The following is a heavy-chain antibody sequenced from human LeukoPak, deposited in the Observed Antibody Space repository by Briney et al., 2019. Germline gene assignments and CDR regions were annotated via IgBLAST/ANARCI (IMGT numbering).Heavy chain of an antibody. CDR2: IYYRGTT. V-gene: IGHV4-59*12. Sequence: SETLSLTCTVSGDSIDSYYCSWIPQPPGKGLEWIGYIYYRGTTSYNPFLKSRVTISVDTSKNQFSLKLNSATAADTAVYYCARLPRYGGYDHFDYWGQGILVIVSS. CDR1: GDSIDSYY. D-gene: IGHD5-12*01. CDR3: ARLPRYGGYDHFDY. J-gene: IGHJ4*02.